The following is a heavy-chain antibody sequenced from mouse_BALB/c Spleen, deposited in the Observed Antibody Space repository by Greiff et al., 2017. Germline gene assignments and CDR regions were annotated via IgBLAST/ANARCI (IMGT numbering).Heavy chain of an antibody. Sequence: EVHLVDSGGGLVKPGGSLKLSCAASGFTFSSYTMSWVRQTPEKRLEWVATISSGGSYTYYPDSVKGRFTISRDNAKNTLYLQMSSLKSEDTAMYYCTRELRRGGFAYWGQGTLVTVSA. J-gene: IGHJ3*01. CDR3: TRELRRGGFAY. D-gene: IGHD2-12*01. V-gene: IGHV5-6-4*01. CDR1: GFTFSSYT. CDR2: ISSGGSYT.